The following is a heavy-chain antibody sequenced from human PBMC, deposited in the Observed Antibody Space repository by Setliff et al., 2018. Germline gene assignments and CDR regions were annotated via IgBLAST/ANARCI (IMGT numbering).Heavy chain of an antibody. CDR2: IKQDGSEI. D-gene: IGHD1-7*01. J-gene: IGHJ5*02. Sequence: GGSLRLSCAASALTFSSYWMNWVRQAPGKGLEWVASIKQDGSEIYYVDSVRGRFTISRDNIKNTAFLQMNSLRADDTAMYYCARDQFRNSGGLYSWGQGTLVTVSS. CDR3: ARDQFRNSGGLYS. CDR1: ALTFSSYW. V-gene: IGHV3-7*01.